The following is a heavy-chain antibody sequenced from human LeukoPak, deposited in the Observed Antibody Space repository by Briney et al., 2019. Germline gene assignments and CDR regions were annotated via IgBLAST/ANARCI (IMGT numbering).Heavy chain of an antibody. CDR1: GGSINSYY. V-gene: IGHV4-59*08. J-gene: IGHJ4*02. Sequence: SETLSLTCTVSGGSINSYYWSWIRQPPGKGLECIGYIHYTGSTNYNPSLKSRVTISVDTSKNQFSLKLSSVTAADTAVYYCARVARYYYDSSGYYAMGYYFDYWGQGTLVTVSS. CDR3: ARVARYYYDSSGYYAMGYYFDY. D-gene: IGHD3-22*01. CDR2: IHYTGST.